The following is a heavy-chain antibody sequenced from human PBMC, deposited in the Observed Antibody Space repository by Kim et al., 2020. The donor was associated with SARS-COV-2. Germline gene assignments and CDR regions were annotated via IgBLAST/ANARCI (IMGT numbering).Heavy chain of an antibody. CDR2: INPSGGST. D-gene: IGHD6-19*01. Sequence: ASVNVSCKASGYTFTSYYMHWVREAPGQGLEWMGIINPSGGSTSYAQKFQGRVTMTRDTSTSTVYMELSSLRSEDTAVYYCARDFERVAVAGDKGDYWGQGTLVTVSS. V-gene: IGHV1-46*01. CDR3: ARDFERVAVAGDKGDY. J-gene: IGHJ4*02. CDR1: GYTFTSYY.